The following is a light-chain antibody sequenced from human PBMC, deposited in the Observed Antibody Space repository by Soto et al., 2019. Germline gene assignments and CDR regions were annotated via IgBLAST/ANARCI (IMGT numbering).Light chain of an antibody. V-gene: IGKV4-1*01. Sequence: DIVMTQSPDSLAVSLGERATINCKSSQSVLYSSNNKNYLAWYQQKPRQPPKLLIYWASTRESGVPDRFSGSGSGTDFTLTISSLQAEDVAVYYCQQYYSTPYTFGQGTKLAIK. CDR3: QQYYSTPYT. J-gene: IGKJ2*01. CDR1: QSVLYSSNNKNY. CDR2: WAS.